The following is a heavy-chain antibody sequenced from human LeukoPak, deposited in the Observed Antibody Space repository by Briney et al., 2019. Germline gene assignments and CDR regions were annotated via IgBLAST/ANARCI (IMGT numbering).Heavy chain of an antibody. CDR2: ISSSSSSK. CDR1: GFTFRSYS. J-gene: IGHJ3*02. Sequence: GVSVSLPCAVPGFTFRSYSMHWVRQAPGKGLVWVSQISSSSSSKYCTDSVQGRFTIYRDNAKNSLYLQMNSLRAENTAVYYCAREKVRGVIITLSAFDIWGKGTMVTVSS. V-gene: IGHV3-48*01. CDR3: AREKVRGVIITLSAFDI. D-gene: IGHD3-10*01.